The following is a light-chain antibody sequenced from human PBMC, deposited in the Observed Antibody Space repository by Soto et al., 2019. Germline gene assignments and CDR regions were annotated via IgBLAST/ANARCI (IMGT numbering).Light chain of an antibody. CDR3: QSYDSSLSGGV. V-gene: IGLV1-40*01. Sequence: QAVVTQPPSVSGAAEQRVTISCTGSSSNIGAGYDVHWYQQLPGTAPKLLIYGNSNRPSGVPDRFSGSKSGTSASLAITGLQAEDEADYYCQSYDSSLSGGVFGGGTKLTVL. CDR1: SSNIGAGYD. J-gene: IGLJ3*02. CDR2: GNS.